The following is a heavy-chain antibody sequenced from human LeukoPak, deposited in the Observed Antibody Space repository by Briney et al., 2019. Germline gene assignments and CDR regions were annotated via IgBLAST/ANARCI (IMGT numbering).Heavy chain of an antibody. V-gene: IGHV3-23*01. Sequence: GGSRGLSCAASGCTFSSYGMSWVRQAPGKGLEWVSAISGSGGSTYYADSVKGRFTISRDNSKNTLYLQMNSLRAEDTAVYYCAREIPGSGSYYQDWGQGTLVTVSS. CDR2: ISGSGGST. D-gene: IGHD3-10*01. CDR3: AREIPGSGSYYQD. CDR1: GCTFSSYG. J-gene: IGHJ4*02.